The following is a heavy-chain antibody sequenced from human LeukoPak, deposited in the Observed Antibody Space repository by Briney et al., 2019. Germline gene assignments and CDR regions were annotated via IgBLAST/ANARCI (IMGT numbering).Heavy chain of an antibody. CDR3: AKDSSSLYYYYYGMDV. Sequence: GGSLRLSCAASGFTFSSCAMSWVRQAPGKGLEWVSAISGSGGSTYYADSVKGRFTISRDNSKNTLYLQMNSLRAEDTAVYYCAKDSSSLYYYYYGMDVWGQGTTVTVSS. J-gene: IGHJ6*02. CDR1: GFTFSSCA. CDR2: ISGSGGST. D-gene: IGHD6-13*01. V-gene: IGHV3-23*01.